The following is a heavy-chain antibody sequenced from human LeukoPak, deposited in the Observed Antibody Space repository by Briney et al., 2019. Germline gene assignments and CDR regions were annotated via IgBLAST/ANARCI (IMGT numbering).Heavy chain of an antibody. CDR3: ATSEVSYYYGSGSQVGAFDI. J-gene: IGHJ3*02. Sequence: GASVKLSCTASGYTFINYYIHWVRQAPGQGLELMGVVNPSGGTTSYAQKFQGRVTMTRDMSTSIVYMELRSLRSEDTAVYYCATSEVSYYYGSGSQVGAFDIGGQGTRVTVSS. V-gene: IGHV1-46*01. D-gene: IGHD3-10*01. CDR1: GYTFINYY. CDR2: VNPSGGTT.